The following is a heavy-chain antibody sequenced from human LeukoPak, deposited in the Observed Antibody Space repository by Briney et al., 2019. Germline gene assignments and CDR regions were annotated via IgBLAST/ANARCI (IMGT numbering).Heavy chain of an antibody. V-gene: IGHV2-5*02. D-gene: IGHD3-10*01. CDR1: GFSLSTSGVA. CDR3: AHRRRSSGSGNWFGP. Sequence: SGPTLVNPTQTLTLTCTFSGFSLSTSGVAVGWIRQPPGKALEWLALIYWDDDKRYSPSLESSLTITKDTSKNQVVLTLTNMDPVGTATYHCAHRRRSSGSGNWFGPWGQGTLVTVSS. J-gene: IGHJ5*02. CDR2: IYWDDDK.